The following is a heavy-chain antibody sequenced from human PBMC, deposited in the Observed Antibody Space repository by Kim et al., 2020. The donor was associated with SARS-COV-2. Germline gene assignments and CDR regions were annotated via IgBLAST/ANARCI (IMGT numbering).Heavy chain of an antibody. V-gene: IGHV4-38-2*02. D-gene: IGHD3-9*01. Sequence: SETLSLTCTVSGYSISSGYYWGWIRQPPGKGLEWIGSIYHSGSTYYNPSLKSRVTISVDTSKNQFSLKLSSVTAADTAVYYCARDLAWAKYDKGNFNYWGQGTLVTVSS. CDR2: IYHSGST. CDR1: GYSISSGYY. CDR3: ARDLAWAKYDKGNFNY. J-gene: IGHJ4*02.